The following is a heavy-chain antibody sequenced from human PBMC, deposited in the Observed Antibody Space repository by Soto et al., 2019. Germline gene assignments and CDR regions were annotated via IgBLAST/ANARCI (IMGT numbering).Heavy chain of an antibody. CDR3: ASHYDMWSGYLSPVDY. CDR1: GYTFSDYY. V-gene: IGHV3-11*01. Sequence: ESGGDLVKRGGSLRLSCAAPGYTFSDYYMSWIRQAPGKGLEWISYIDTSSTKIYYADSVKGRFTISRDNAKNSLYLEMNSLRDEDTAVYYCASHYDMWSGYLSPVDYWGQGTLVTVSS. CDR2: IDTSSTKI. D-gene: IGHD3-3*01. J-gene: IGHJ4*02.